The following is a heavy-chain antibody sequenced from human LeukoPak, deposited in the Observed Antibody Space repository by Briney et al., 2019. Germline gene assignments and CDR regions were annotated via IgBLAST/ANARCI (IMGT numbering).Heavy chain of an antibody. J-gene: IGHJ5*02. V-gene: IGHV4-59*01. CDR2: IYYSGST. D-gene: IGHD3/OR15-3a*01. Sequence: PSETLSLTGTVSGGSISSYYWSWIRQPPGKGLEWIGYIYYSGSTNYNPSLKSRVTISVDTSKNQFSLKLSSVTAADTAVYYCARDGVAEDLDTNNWFDPWGQGTLVTVSS. CDR3: ARDGVAEDLDTNNWFDP. CDR1: GGSISSYY.